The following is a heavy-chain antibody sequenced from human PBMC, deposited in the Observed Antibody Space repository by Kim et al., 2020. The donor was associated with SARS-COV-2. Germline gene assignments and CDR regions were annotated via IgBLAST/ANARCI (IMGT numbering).Heavy chain of an antibody. Sequence: RVTISVDTSKNQFSLKLSSVTAADTAVYYCARASIISHPMAVAGTFGMDVWGQGTTVTVSS. D-gene: IGHD6-19*01. CDR3: ARASIISHPMAVAGTFGMDV. V-gene: IGHV4-59*01. J-gene: IGHJ6*02.